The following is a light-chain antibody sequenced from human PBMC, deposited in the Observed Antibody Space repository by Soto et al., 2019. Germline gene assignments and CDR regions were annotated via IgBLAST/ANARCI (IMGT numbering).Light chain of an antibody. Sequence: DIPMTQSPSTLSASVGDRVTITCRASQSISSWLAWYQQKPGKAPKLLIYDASSLESGVPSRFSGSGSGTEFTLTISSLQPGDFATYYCKQYNSYYTFGQGTKLEIK. J-gene: IGKJ2*01. CDR2: DAS. V-gene: IGKV1-5*01. CDR1: QSISSW. CDR3: KQYNSYYT.